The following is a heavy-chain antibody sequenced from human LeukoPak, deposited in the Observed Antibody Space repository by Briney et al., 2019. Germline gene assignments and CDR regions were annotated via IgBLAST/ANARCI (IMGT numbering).Heavy chain of an antibody. J-gene: IGHJ4*02. V-gene: IGHV1-8*01. CDR1: GYTFTSYD. D-gene: IGHD4-17*01. CDR2: MNPNSGNT. CDR3: ARYGDYDPSFDY. Sequence: ASVKVSCKASGYTFTSYDINWVRQGTGQGLEWMGWMNPNSGNTGYAQKFQGRVTMTRNTSISTAYMELSSLRSEDTAVYYCARYGDYDPSFDYWGQGTLVTVSS.